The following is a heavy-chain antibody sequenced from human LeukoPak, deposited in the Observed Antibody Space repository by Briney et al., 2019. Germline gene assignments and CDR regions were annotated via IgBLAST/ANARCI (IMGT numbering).Heavy chain of an antibody. D-gene: IGHD1-26*01. CDR2: ISSSSSYI. CDR3: AREGTGGSGSYSPDAFDI. J-gene: IGHJ3*02. V-gene: IGHV3-21*01. CDR1: GFTFSSYS. Sequence: GGSLRLSCAASGFTFSSYSMNWVRQAPGKGLEWVSSISSSSSYIYYADSVKGRFTISGDNAKNSLYLQMNSLRAEDTAVYYCAREGTGGSGSYSPDAFDIWGQGTMVTVSS.